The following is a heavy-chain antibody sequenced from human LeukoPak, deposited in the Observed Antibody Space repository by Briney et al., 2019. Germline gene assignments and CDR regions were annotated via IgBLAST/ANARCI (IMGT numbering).Heavy chain of an antibody. CDR3: AKYLSRAFDS. Sequence: GGSLKLSCAASGFTFRSFWMSWVRQAPGKGLEWLGHINQEASRTDHADSVKGRFTISRDNARNLLYLHMSSLRAEDTAVYYCAKYLSRAFDSWGQGILVSVSS. CDR1: GFTFRSFW. J-gene: IGHJ4*02. V-gene: IGHV3-7*01. CDR2: INQEASRT. D-gene: IGHD2/OR15-2a*01.